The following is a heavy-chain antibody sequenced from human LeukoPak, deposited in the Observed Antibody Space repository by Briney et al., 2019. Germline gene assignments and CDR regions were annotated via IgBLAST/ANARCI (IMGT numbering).Heavy chain of an antibody. CDR3: ATSSSAYDFLFDY. J-gene: IGHJ4*02. D-gene: IGHD5-12*01. CDR2: IKSETEGGTT. Sequence: GGSLRLSCAASGFTFNIAWMTCVREAPGKGLEWVGRIKSETEGGTTDYAAPVKSRFTISRDDSKTTLYLQMNSLKTEDSAMYYCATSSSAYDFLFDYWGQGTLVTVSS. CDR1: GFTFNIAW. V-gene: IGHV3-15*01.